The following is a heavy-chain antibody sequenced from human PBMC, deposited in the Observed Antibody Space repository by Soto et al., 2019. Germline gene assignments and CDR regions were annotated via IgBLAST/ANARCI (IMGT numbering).Heavy chain of an antibody. CDR2: ISGSGDKT. V-gene: IGHV3-23*01. J-gene: IGHJ5*02. Sequence: GLSCAASGFSFSNFAMSWVRQAPGTGLEWVSSISGSGDKTYYLDSVKGRFTISRDNSKNTLYLHMNSLGAEDTAVYFCAKDYASTWYWYFDPWGQGTLVTVS. CDR3: AKDYASTWYWYFDP. CDR1: GFSFSNFA. D-gene: IGHD6-13*01.